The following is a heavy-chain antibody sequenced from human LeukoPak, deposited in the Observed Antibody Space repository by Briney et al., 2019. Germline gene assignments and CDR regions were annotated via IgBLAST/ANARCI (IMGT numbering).Heavy chain of an antibody. CDR1: GGSISSYC. CDR3: ARAHQWELPSLGPHFDY. V-gene: IGHV4-59*01. Sequence: SETLSLTCTVSGGSISSYCWNWIRQPPGKGLEWIGYIYYSGSTNYNPSLKSRVTISVDTSKNQFSLKLSSVTPADTAVYYCARAHQWELPSLGPHFDYWGQGALVTVSS. D-gene: IGHD1-26*01. CDR2: IYYSGST. J-gene: IGHJ4*02.